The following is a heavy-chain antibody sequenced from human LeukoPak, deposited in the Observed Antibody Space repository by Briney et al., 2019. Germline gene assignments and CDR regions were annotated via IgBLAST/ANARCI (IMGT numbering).Heavy chain of an antibody. V-gene: IGHV4-34*01. CDR1: GGSFSGYY. Sequence: PSETLCLTCAVYGGSFSGYYWSWTRQPPGKGLEWIGEINHSGSTNYNPSLKSRVTISVDTSKNQFSLRLSSVTAADTAVYYCARGGGLVVTAPPFDYWGQGTLVTVSS. D-gene: IGHD2-21*02. CDR2: INHSGST. J-gene: IGHJ4*02. CDR3: ARGGGLVVTAPPFDY.